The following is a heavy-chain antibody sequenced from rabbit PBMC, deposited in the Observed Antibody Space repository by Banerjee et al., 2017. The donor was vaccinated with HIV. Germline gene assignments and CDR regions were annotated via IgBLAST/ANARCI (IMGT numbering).Heavy chain of an antibody. Sequence: QEQLVESGGGLVQPEGSLTLTCTASGFSFSSSYYMCWVRQAPGKGPEWIACIYTGSSGSSYYASWAKGRFTISKTSSTTVTLQMTSLTAADTATYFCAREGSYAAVYNLWGPGTLVTVS. D-gene: IGHD4-2*01. V-gene: IGHV1S45*01. CDR2: IYTGSSGSS. J-gene: IGHJ4*01. CDR1: GFSFSSSYY. CDR3: AREGSYAAVYNL.